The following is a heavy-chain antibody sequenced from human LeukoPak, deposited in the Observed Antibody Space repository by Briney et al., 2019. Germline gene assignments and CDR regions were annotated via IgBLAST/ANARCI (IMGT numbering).Heavy chain of an antibody. Sequence: ASVKVSCKASGGTFSSYAISWVRQAPGQGLEWMGRIIPILGIANYAQKFQGRVTITADKSTSTAYMELSSLRSEDTAVYYCARLEMATIKNWFDPWGQGTLVTVSS. J-gene: IGHJ5*02. V-gene: IGHV1-69*04. CDR3: ARLEMATIKNWFDP. CDR1: GGTFSSYA. D-gene: IGHD5-24*01. CDR2: IIPILGIA.